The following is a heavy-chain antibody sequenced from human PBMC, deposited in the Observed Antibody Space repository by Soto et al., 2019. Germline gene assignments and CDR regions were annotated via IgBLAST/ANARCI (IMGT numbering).Heavy chain of an antibody. CDR1: GFTFSFYY. V-gene: IGHV3-11*01. J-gene: IGHJ6*02. CDR2: ISDTGKTI. D-gene: IGHD3-16*02. Sequence: QVQLVESGGDLVKPGGSLRLSCAASGFTFSFYYMTWIRQAPGKGLEWVSYISDTGKTIYYADSVKGRFTVSRDNAKKSLYLQLNSLRAEDTAVYYCARDQGDYVSGSYRHYGMDVWGQGTTVTVSS. CDR3: ARDQGDYVSGSYRHYGMDV.